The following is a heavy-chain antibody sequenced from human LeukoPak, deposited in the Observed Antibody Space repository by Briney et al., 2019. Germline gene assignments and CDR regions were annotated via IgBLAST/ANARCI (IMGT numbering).Heavy chain of an antibody. CDR1: GFTVRNNY. J-gene: IGHJ4*02. CDR3: ARDPPAVASNTYG. D-gene: IGHD6-13*01. Sequence: GGSLRLSCAASGFTVRNNYMNWVRQAPGKGLEWVSLIYSDGSTYYADSVRGRFSISRDNSENTLYLQMNSLRVEDTAMYYCARDPPAVASNTYGWGQGTLVTVSS. V-gene: IGHV3-66*01. CDR2: IYSDGST.